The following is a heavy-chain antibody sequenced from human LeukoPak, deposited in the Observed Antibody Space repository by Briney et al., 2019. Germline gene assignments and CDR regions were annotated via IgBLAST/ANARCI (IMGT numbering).Heavy chain of an antibody. Sequence: PSETLSLTCTVSGDSLSTYYWSWIRQPPGKGLEWIGYIYYSGSTNYNPSLKSRVTISVDTFKNQFSLKLSSVTAADTAVYYCASAVAAFYYFDYWGQGTLVTVSS. CDR3: ASAVAAFYYFDY. CDR2: IYYSGST. CDR1: GDSLSTYY. D-gene: IGHD6-19*01. V-gene: IGHV4-59*01. J-gene: IGHJ4*02.